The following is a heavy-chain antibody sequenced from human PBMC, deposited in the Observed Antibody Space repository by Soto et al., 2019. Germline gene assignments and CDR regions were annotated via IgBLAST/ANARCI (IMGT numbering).Heavy chain of an antibody. V-gene: IGHV1-69*13. J-gene: IGHJ5*02. CDR2: IIPILGTA. Sequence: GFSVKGSWKAAGESLSSDVSSWVRQSPGQGLEWMGGIIPILGTANYAHKFQGRVTITADESTSTAYMELSSLRSDDTAVYYCAREFDGDDVSVRFDPWGQGTLVTVSS. CDR3: AREFDGDDVSVRFDP. CDR1: GESLSSDV. D-gene: IGHD4-17*01.